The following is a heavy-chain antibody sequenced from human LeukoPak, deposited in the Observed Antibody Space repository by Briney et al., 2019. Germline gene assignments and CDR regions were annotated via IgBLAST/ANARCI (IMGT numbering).Heavy chain of an antibody. Sequence: GGSLRLSCAASGFTFGNYAMHWVRQAPGKGLEWVSLISWDGGSAYYADSVKGRFTISRDNSNNSLYPQMNTLRPEDAALYYCAKLGATPYWGQGTLVTVSS. CDR2: ISWDGGSA. CDR3: AKLGATPY. CDR1: GFTFGNYA. J-gene: IGHJ4*02. D-gene: IGHD1-26*01. V-gene: IGHV3-43D*03.